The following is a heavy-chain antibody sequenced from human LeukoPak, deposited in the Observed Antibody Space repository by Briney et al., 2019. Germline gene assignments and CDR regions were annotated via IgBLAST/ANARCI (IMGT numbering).Heavy chain of an antibody. D-gene: IGHD3-10*01. CDR1: GFTVSGHY. CDR3: ARGGLGGEALEV. CDR2: IHSGGTA. V-gene: IGHV3-66*02. J-gene: IGHJ3*01. Sequence: PGESLKISCAASGFTVSGHYMSWVRQAPGKGLEWVSVIHSGGTAYYADSVKGRFTISRDNSKNTLFFQLNSLRPEDTALYYCARGGLGGEALEVWGQGTMVTVSS.